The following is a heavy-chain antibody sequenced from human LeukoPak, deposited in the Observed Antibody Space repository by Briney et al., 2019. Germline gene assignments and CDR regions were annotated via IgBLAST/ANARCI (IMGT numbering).Heavy chain of an antibody. CDR2: ISTSGNTR. D-gene: IGHD1-7*01. J-gene: IGHJ4*02. Sequence: GGSLRLSCAASGFAFSSYEMNWVRQAPGKGLEWVSYISTSGNTRYYADSVKGRFTISRDNAKNSLYLQMNSLRVEDTAVYYCARELSGTTSYYFDYWGQGTLVTVSS. V-gene: IGHV3-48*03. CDR1: GFAFSSYE. CDR3: ARELSGTTSYYFDY.